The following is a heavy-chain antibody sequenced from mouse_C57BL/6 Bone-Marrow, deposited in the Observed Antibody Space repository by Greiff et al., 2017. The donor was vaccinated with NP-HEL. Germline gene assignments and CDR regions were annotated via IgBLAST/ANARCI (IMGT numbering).Heavy chain of an antibody. CDR2: ISSGGCFT. V-gene: IGHV5-6*01. CDR3: ARQGGVPNYYAMDY. J-gene: IGHJ4*01. CDR1: GFTFSSYG. Sequence: EVKLVESGGDLVKPGGSLKLSCAASGFTFSSYGMSWVRPTPDKRLEWVATISSGGCFTYYPDSVKGRFTISRDNAKNTLYLQMSRLKSEDTAMYYCARQGGVPNYYAMDYWGQGTSVTVSS.